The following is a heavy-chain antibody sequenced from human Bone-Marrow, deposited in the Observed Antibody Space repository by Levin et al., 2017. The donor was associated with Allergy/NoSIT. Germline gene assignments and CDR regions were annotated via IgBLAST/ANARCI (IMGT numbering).Heavy chain of an antibody. V-gene: IGHV4-39*07. J-gene: IGHJ4*02. D-gene: IGHD3-10*01. Sequence: SQTLSLTCSVSGDSISSSSYYWGWIRQPPGKGLEWIGTIFYNGNTYYNPSLKSRVTLSVDTSKNQFSLKLASVTAADTAVYYCAREDASGSFVDYWGQGTLVIVSS. CDR1: GDSISSSSYY. CDR2: IFYNGNT. CDR3: AREDASGSFVDY.